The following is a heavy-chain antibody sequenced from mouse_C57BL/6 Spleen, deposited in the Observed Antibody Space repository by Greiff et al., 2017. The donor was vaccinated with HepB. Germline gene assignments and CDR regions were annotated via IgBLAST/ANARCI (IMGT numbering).Heavy chain of an antibody. CDR2: ISNGGGST. V-gene: IGHV5-12*01. CDR1: GFTFSDYY. J-gene: IGHJ3*01. Sequence: EVQLVESGGGLVQPGGSLKLSCAASGFTFSDYYMYWVRQTPEKRLEWVAYISNGGGSTYYPDTVKGRFTISRDNAKNTLYLQMRRLKSEDTAMYYCARGSPFAYWGQGTLVTVSA. CDR3: ARGSPFAY.